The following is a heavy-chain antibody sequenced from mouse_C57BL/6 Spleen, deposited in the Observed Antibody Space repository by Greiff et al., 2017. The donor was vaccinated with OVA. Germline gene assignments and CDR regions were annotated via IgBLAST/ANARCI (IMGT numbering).Heavy chain of an antibody. Sequence: QVQLQQSGAELVRPGASVKLSCKASGYTFTDYYINWVKQRPGQGLEWIARIYPGSGNTYYNEKFKGKATLTAEKSSSTAYMQLSSLTSEDSAVYFCASSGAGFGSGGYFDVWGTGTTVTVSS. D-gene: IGHD1-1*01. CDR2: IYPGSGNT. CDR3: ASSGAGFGSGGYFDV. V-gene: IGHV1-76*01. CDR1: GYTFTDYY. J-gene: IGHJ1*03.